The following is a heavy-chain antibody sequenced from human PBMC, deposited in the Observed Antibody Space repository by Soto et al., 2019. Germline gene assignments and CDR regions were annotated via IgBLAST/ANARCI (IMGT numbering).Heavy chain of an antibody. Sequence: QVQLVQSGAEVKKPGASVKVSCKASGYTFTSYGISWVRQAPGQGLEWMGWISAYNGNTNYAQKLQGRVTMTTDTSKSTASMELRSLRSDDTAAHLGARDNGYESDYWGQGTLVTVSS. J-gene: IGHJ4*02. CDR2: ISAYNGNT. CDR1: GYTFTSYG. CDR3: ARDNGYESDY. D-gene: IGHD5-12*01. V-gene: IGHV1-18*01.